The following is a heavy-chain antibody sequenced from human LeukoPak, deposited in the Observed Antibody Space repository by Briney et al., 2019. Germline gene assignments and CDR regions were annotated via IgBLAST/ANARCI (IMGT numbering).Heavy chain of an antibody. V-gene: IGHV3-11*01. J-gene: IGHJ6*03. CDR2: ISSSGSTI. D-gene: IGHD6-13*01. CDR1: GFTFSDYY. CDR3: ASVLAAAAMDV. Sequence: GRSLRLSCAASGFTFSDYYMSWIRQAPGKGLEWVSYISSSGSTIYYADSVKGRFTISRDNAKNSLYLQMNSLRAEDTAVYYCASVLAAAAMDVWGKGTTVTVSS.